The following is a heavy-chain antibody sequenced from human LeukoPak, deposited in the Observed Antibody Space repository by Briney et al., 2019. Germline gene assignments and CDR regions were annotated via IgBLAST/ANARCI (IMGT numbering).Heavy chain of an antibody. CDR3: ARVLSRAGNWFDP. D-gene: IGHD3-9*01. CDR2: INPNSGGT. V-gene: IGHV1-2*02. Sequence: GASVKVSCKASGYTFTGYYMHWVRQAPGQGLEWMGWINPNSGGTNYAQKFQGRVTMTRDTSISTAYMELSRLRSDDTAVYYCARVLSRAGNWFDPWGQGTLATVSS. CDR1: GYTFTGYY. J-gene: IGHJ5*02.